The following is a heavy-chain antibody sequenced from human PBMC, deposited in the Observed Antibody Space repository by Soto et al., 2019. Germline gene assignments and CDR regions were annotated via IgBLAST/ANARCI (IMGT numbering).Heavy chain of an antibody. D-gene: IGHD3-22*01. V-gene: IGHV3-30*18. J-gene: IGHJ6*02. CDR1: GFTFSSYG. CDR3: AKATETYYYDSSGYLDV. Sequence: PGGSLRLSCAASGFTFSSYGMHWVRQAPGKGLEWVAVISYDGSNKYYADSVKGRFTISRDNSKNTLYLQMNSLRAEDTAVYYCAKATETYYYDSSGYLDVWGQGTTVTVSS. CDR2: ISYDGSNK.